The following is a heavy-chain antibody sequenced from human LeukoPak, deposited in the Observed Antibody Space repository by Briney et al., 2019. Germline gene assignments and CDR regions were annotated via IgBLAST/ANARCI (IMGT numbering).Heavy chain of an antibody. D-gene: IGHD3-22*01. CDR2: INHSGST. CDR1: GGSFSGYY. Sequence: PSETLSLTCAVYGGSFSGYYWSWIRQPPGKGLEWIGEINHSGSTNYNPSLKSRVTISVDTSKNQFSLKLSSVTAADTAVYYCARVPDYYDSSGYYYGIDAFDIWGQGTMVTVSS. J-gene: IGHJ3*02. V-gene: IGHV4-34*01. CDR3: ARVPDYYDSSGYYYGIDAFDI.